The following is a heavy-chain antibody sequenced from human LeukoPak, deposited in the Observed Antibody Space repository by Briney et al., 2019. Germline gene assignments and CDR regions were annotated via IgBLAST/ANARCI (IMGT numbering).Heavy chain of an antibody. Sequence: SETLSLTCTVSGGSISSYYWSWIRQPPGKGLEWIGYIYYSGSTNYNPSLKSRVTISVDTSKTQFSLKLSSVTAADTAVYYCASQRITMVRGVSPFDYWGQGTLVTVSS. V-gene: IGHV4-59*01. CDR2: IYYSGST. CDR1: GGSISSYY. J-gene: IGHJ4*02. D-gene: IGHD3-10*01. CDR3: ASQRITMVRGVSPFDY.